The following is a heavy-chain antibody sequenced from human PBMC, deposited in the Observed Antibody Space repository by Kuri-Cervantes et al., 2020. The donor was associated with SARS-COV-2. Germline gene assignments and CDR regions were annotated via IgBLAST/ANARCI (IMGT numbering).Heavy chain of an antibody. CDR3: AVGDYGGNYPLGSH. Sequence: ASVKVSCKASGYTFTGYYMHWVRQAPGQGLEWMGWINPNSGGTNYAQKFQGRVTMTRDTSISTAYMELSRLRSEDTAVYYCAVGDYGGNYPLGSHRGQGTLVTVSS. D-gene: IGHD4-23*01. V-gene: IGHV1-2*02. CDR1: GYTFTGYY. J-gene: IGHJ4*02. CDR2: INPNSGGT.